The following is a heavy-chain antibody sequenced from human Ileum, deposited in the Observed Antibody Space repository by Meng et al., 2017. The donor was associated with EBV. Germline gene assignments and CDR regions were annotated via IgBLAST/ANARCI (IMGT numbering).Heavy chain of an antibody. Sequence: GSGPGLFKPSQTVSLTCTVSGGSISSSNYNWSWIRQPPGKGVGWSGHIYNSGSTYYNQSLKSRITISVDTSKNQFSLKLSSVTAADTAVYYCARGQKGYFDLWGRGTLVTVSS. CDR2: IYNSGST. CDR3: ARGQKGYFDL. J-gene: IGHJ2*01. CDR1: GGSISSSNYN. V-gene: IGHV4-30-4*01.